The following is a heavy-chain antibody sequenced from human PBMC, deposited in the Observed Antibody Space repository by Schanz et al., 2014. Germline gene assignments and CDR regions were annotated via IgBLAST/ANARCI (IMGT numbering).Heavy chain of an antibody. D-gene: IGHD5-18*01. V-gene: IGHV1-69*02. J-gene: IGHJ6*02. CDR1: GGTFSSYT. CDR3: ARGPSQGYSYGHNIGAYYYGMDV. Sequence: QVQLVQSGAEVKKPGSSVKVSCTASGGTFSSYTISWIRQAPGQGLEWIGRIIPVLAIADYAQKFQGRVTITADKSTSTAAMELSSLRSEDTAVYYCARGPSQGYSYGHNIGAYYYGMDVWGQGTTVTVSS. CDR2: IIPVLAIA.